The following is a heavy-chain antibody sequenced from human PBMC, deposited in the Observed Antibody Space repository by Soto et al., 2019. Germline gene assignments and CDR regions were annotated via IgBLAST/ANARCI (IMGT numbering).Heavy chain of an antibody. CDR1: GGSISRGGYY. J-gene: IGHJ6*02. CDR3: ARARQDTAMDTNPYYYGMAV. Sequence: QVQLQESGPGLVKPSQTLSLTCTVSGGSISRGGYYWSWIRQHPGKGLEWIGYIYYSGSTYYNPSLKSPVPKSVDTSKNQFPPRLSSVTAADTAVYYCARARQDTAMDTNPYYYGMAVWGHGTTVTVSS. V-gene: IGHV4-31*01. CDR2: IYYSGST. D-gene: IGHD5-18*01.